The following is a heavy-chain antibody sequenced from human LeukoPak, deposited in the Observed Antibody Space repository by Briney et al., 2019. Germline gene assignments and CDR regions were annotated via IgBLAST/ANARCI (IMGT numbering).Heavy chain of an antibody. Sequence: ASVKVSCKASGYTFTNYYIHWVRQAPGQGLEWMGWINSNRGGTNYAQKFQGRVTMTRDTSISTAYMELSRLRSDDTAVYYCARDRGITGKSYYFDYWGQGTLVTVSS. D-gene: IGHD1-20*01. CDR2: INSNRGGT. CDR3: ARDRGITGKSYYFDY. J-gene: IGHJ4*02. CDR1: GYTFTNYY. V-gene: IGHV1-2*02.